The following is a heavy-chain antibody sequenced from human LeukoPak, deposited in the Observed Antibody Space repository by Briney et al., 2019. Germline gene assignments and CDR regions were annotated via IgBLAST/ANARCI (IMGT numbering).Heavy chain of an antibody. V-gene: IGHV4-30-4*08. J-gene: IGHJ5*02. Sequence: SETLSLTCTVSGGSISSGGYYWSWIRQPPGKGLEWIGYIYYSGSIYYNSSLKSRVTISLDTSKNQFSLKLSSVTAADTAVYYCASRTYYYDSGGPFNWFDPWGQGTLVTVSS. CDR1: GGSISSGGYY. D-gene: IGHD3-22*01. CDR3: ASRTYYYDSGGPFNWFDP. CDR2: IYYSGSI.